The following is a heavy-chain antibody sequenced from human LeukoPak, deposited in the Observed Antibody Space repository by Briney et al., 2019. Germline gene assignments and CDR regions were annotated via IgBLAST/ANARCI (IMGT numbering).Heavy chain of an antibody. V-gene: IGHV4-34*01. CDR3: ASQRMDSSGFWVSVDY. D-gene: IGHD3-22*01. CDR2: INHSGST. Sequence: SETLSLTCAVYGGSFSGYYWSWIRQPPGKGLEWIGEINHSGSTNYNPSLKSRVTISVDTSKNQFSLKLSSVTAADTAVYYCASQRMDSSGFWVSVDYWGQGTLVTVSS. CDR1: GGSFSGYY. J-gene: IGHJ4*02.